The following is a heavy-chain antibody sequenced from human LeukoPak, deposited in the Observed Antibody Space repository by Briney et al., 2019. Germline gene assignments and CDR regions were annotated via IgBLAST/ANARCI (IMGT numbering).Heavy chain of an antibody. Sequence: GESLKISCEGSGYSFTNYWIGWVRQMPGKGLEWIGIIYPDDSDTRYSPSFQGQVTISADKSIGTAYLQWSSLKASDTAMYHCAIGGDSSTSCYRCFNYWGQGTLVTVSS. CDR1: GYSFTNYW. J-gene: IGHJ4*02. CDR3: AIGGDSSTSCYRCFNY. D-gene: IGHD2-2*01. V-gene: IGHV5-51*01. CDR2: IYPDDSDT.